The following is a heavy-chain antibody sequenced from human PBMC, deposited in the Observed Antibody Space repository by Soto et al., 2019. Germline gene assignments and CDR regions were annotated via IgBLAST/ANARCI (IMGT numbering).Heavy chain of an antibody. CDR3: ARHNDADYGDAFFAMDV. J-gene: IGHJ6*02. V-gene: IGHV4-30-2*01. CDR2: IYHTGST. D-gene: IGHD4-17*01. Sequence: SETLSLTCTVSDDSISSGGHSWSWIRQPPGKGLEWIGYIYHTGSTHYNPSLNTRVTISVDTSKNQFSLRLTSVTAADTAVYYCARHNDADYGDAFFAMDVWGQGTTVTVSS. CDR1: DDSISSGGHS.